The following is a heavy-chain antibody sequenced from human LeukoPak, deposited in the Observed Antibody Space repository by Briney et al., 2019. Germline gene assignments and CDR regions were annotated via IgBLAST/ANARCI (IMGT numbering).Heavy chain of an antibody. J-gene: IGHJ4*02. V-gene: IGHV4-4*07. Sequence: SETLSLTCTVSGGSISSYYWSWIRQPAGKGLEWIGRIYTSGSTNYNPSLKSRVTMSVDTSKNQFSLKLSSVTAADTAVYYCAIAYCSSTSCHPYHFDYWGQGTLVTVSA. D-gene: IGHD2-2*01. CDR3: AIAYCSSTSCHPYHFDY. CDR1: GGSISSYY. CDR2: IYTSGST.